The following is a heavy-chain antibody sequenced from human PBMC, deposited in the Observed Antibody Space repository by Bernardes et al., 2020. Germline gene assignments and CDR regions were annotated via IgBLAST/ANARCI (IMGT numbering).Heavy chain of an antibody. J-gene: IGHJ5*02. CDR2: INHSGST. CDR1: GGSFRGYY. Sequence: ETMSVTCAVYGGSFRGYYWSWIRQSPGKGLEWIGEINHSGSTNYNPSLNSRVTISVDTSKNQFSLKLSSVTAADTAVYYCARLDFTWFDPWGQGTLVTVSS. V-gene: IGHV4-34*01. CDR3: ARLDFTWFDP.